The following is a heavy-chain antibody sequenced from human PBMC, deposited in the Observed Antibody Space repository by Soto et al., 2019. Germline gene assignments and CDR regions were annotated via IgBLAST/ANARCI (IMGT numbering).Heavy chain of an antibody. D-gene: IGHD1-1*01. V-gene: IGHV1-46*01. J-gene: IGHJ4*02. CDR1: GYTFTHHY. Sequence: GVSVKVSCKASGYTFTHHYMPLVRQAPGQGLEWMGIINPSGGSTSYAQKFQGRVTMTRDTSTSTVYMELSSLRSEDTAVYHCTRASRKTGYYWGQGTLVTVSS. CDR3: TRASRKTGYY. CDR2: INPSGGST.